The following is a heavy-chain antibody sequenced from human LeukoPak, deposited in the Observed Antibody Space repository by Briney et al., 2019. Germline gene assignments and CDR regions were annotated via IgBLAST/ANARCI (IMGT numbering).Heavy chain of an antibody. CDR3: AKGGAATMRDGYNYYYYYMEV. CDR2: ISGSGGHT. D-gene: IGHD5-24*01. CDR1: GITFSSHA. V-gene: IGHV3-23*01. J-gene: IGHJ6*03. Sequence: PGGSLRLSCAASGITFSSHAMSWVRQAPGKGLKWVSLISGSGGHTYYGDSVKGRFTISRDNSTNRLYLQMNSLRPEDTAVYYCAKGGAATMRDGYNYYYYYMEVWGRGTTVTVSS.